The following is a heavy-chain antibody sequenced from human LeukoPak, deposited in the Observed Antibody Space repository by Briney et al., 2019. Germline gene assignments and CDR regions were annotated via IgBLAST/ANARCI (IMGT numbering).Heavy chain of an antibody. V-gene: IGHV4-39*07. CDR1: GGSISSSSYY. CDR3: ARDGTGVRGRWPGYFDL. J-gene: IGHJ2*01. Sequence: SETLSLTCTVSGGSISSSSYYWGWIRQPPGKGLEWIGSIYYSGSTYCNPSLKSRVTISVDTSKNQFSLKLSSVTAADTAVYYCARDGTGVRGRWPGYFDLRGRGTLVTVSS. D-gene: IGHD5-24*01. CDR2: IYYSGST.